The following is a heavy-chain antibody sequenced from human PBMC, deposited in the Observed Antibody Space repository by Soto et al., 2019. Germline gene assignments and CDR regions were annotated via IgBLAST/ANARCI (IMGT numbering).Heavy chain of an antibody. D-gene: IGHD6-19*01. CDR1: GFSLSTSGVG. V-gene: IGHV2-5*01. CDR3: AHRPQQWLQGGEYYFDY. Sequence: QITLKESGPTLVKPTQTLTLTCTFSGFSLSTSGVGVGWIRQPPGKALEWLALIYWNDDKRYSTSLNSRLTITKDTSKNQVVLTMTNMDPVDTATDYCAHRPQQWLQGGEYYFDYWGQGTLVTVSS. J-gene: IGHJ4*02. CDR2: IYWNDDK.